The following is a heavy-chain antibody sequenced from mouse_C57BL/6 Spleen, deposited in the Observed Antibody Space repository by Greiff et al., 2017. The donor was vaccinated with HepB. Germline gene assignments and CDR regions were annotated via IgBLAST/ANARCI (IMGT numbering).Heavy chain of an antibody. Sequence: QVQLQQPGAELVRPGSSVKLSCKASGYTFTSYWMHWVKQRPIQGLEWIGNIDPSDSETHYNQKFKDKATLTVDKSSSTAYMQLSSLTSEDSAVYYCARWPTVVTTGFDYWGQGTTLTVSS. D-gene: IGHD2-9*01. J-gene: IGHJ2*01. V-gene: IGHV1-52*01. CDR1: GYTFTSYW. CDR2: IDPSDSET. CDR3: ARWPTVVTTGFDY.